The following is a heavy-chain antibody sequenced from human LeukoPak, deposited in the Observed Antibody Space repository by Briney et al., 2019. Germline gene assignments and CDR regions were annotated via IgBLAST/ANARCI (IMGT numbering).Heavy chain of an antibody. V-gene: IGHV4-34*01. CDR1: GGSFSGYY. CDR2: INHSGSP. CDR3: ARADSSSWYPSFDY. Sequence: SETLSLTCAVYGGSFSGYYWSWIRQPPGKGLEWIGEINHSGSPNNNPSLKSRFTISVDTSKNQFSLKLSSVTAADTAVYYCARADSSSWYPSFDYWGQGTLVTVSS. D-gene: IGHD6-13*01. J-gene: IGHJ4*02.